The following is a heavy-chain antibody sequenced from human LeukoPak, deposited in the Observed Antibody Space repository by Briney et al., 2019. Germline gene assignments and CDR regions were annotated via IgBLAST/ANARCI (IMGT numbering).Heavy chain of an antibody. J-gene: IGHJ6*02. CDR1: GFTFSSYG. Sequence: PGGSLRLSCAASGFTFSSYGMNWVRQAPGKGLEGLAVIWYDGSIKYYADSVKGRFTFSRDNSKSTMYLQMNSLRAEDTAVYYCARIACTGGNCKPYYYYGLDVWGQGTTVTVSS. CDR2: IWYDGSIK. V-gene: IGHV3-33*08. D-gene: IGHD2-8*02. CDR3: ARIACTGGNCKPYYYYGLDV.